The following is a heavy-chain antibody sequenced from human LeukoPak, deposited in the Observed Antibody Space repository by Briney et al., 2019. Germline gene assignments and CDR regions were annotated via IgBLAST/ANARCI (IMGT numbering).Heavy chain of an antibody. V-gene: IGHV4-59*01. CDR1: GVSISSYY. CDR3: ARVGSGSFDY. D-gene: IGHD1-26*01. Sequence: SETLSLTCTVSGVSISSYYWRWIRQPPGKGLEWIGYNSYSGYTNYNPSLKSRVTISVDTSKNHSSLNLSSVTAADTAVYYCARVGSGSFDYWGQGTLVTVSS. J-gene: IGHJ4*02. CDR2: NSYSGYT.